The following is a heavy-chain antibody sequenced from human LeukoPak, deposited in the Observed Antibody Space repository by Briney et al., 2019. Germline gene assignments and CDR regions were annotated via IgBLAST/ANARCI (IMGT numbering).Heavy chain of an antibody. V-gene: IGHV1-2*02. CDR1: GYTFTGYY. J-gene: IGHJ4*02. Sequence: ASVKVSCKASGYTFTGYYMHWVRQAPGQGLEWMGWINPNSGGTNYAQKFQGRVTMTRDTSISTAYMELSRLRSDDTAVYYCALNTAMVPGRFDYWGQGTLVTVSS. CDR3: ALNTAMVPGRFDY. D-gene: IGHD5-18*01. CDR2: INPNSGGT.